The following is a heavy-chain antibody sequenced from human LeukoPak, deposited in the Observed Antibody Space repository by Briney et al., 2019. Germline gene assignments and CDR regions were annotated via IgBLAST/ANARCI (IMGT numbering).Heavy chain of an antibody. Sequence: ASVKVSCKSSGYTFTDYYLHWVRQAPGQGLEWMGWISPSSGGTNYPQTFQGRVTMTRDTSINTAYMELSRLRSDDTAAYYCVREYYRYDYWGQGTLVTVSS. D-gene: IGHD3-10*01. CDR1: GYTFTDYY. J-gene: IGHJ4*02. CDR3: VREYYRYDY. V-gene: IGHV1-2*02. CDR2: ISPSSGGT.